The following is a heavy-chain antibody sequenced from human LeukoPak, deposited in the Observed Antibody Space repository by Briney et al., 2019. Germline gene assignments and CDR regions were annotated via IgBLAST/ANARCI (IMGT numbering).Heavy chain of an antibody. V-gene: IGHV1-58*02. CDR1: GFTFSNSA. D-gene: IGHD3-10*01. Sequence: ASVMVSCKASGFTFSNSAMQWVRQARGQRLEWIGWIVVGSGNTNYAQKLQGRVTITRDMSTSTAYMEMRNLTSDDTAVYFCAAMVRGVLDYWGQGTLVSVSS. J-gene: IGHJ4*02. CDR3: AAMVRGVLDY. CDR2: IVVGSGNT.